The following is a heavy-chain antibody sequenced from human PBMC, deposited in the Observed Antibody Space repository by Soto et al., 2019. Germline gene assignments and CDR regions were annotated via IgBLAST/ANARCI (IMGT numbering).Heavy chain of an antibody. Sequence: ASVKVSCKASGYTFTSYGISWVRQAPGQGLEWMGWINAGNGNTKYSQKFQGRVAITRDTSASTAYMELSSLRSEDTAVYYCAREGSSWYPKYYFDYWGQGTLATVSS. CDR2: INAGNGNT. CDR3: AREGSSWYPKYYFDY. CDR1: GYTFTSYG. V-gene: IGHV1-3*01. D-gene: IGHD6-13*01. J-gene: IGHJ4*02.